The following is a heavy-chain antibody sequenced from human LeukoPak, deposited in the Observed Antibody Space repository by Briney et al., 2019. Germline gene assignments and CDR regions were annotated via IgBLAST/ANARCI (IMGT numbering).Heavy chain of an antibody. CDR1: GGSISSGGYY. V-gene: IGHV4-31*03. CDR2: IYYSGST. CDR3: ARSQITMVRGVIITFYY. Sequence: SQTLSLTCTVSGGSISSGGYYWSWIRQHPGKGLEWIGYIYYSGSTYYNPSLKSRVTISVDTSKNQFSLKLSSVTAADTAVYYCARSQITMVRGVIITFYYWGQGTLATVSS. J-gene: IGHJ4*02. D-gene: IGHD3-10*01.